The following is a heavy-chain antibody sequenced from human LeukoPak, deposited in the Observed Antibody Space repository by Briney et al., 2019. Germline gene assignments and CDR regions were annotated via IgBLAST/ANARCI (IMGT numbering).Heavy chain of an antibody. V-gene: IGHV1-18*04. J-gene: IGHJ4*02. Sequence: ASVKVSCKASGYTFTGYYMHWVRQAPGQGLEWMGWINPNSGNTNYAQKLQGRVTMTTDTSTSTAYMELRSLRSDDTAVYYCARGGYSYVHGWVDYWGQGTLVTVSS. CDR2: INPNSGNT. CDR1: GYTFTGYY. CDR3: ARGGYSYVHGWVDY. D-gene: IGHD5-18*01.